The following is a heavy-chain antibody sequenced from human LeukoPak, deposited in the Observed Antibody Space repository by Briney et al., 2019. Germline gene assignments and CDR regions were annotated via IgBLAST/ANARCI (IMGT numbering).Heavy chain of an antibody. Sequence: AGSLRLSCAASGFTGCNNYMRWVRQAPGQGREGVSLIYSGGSTYYEDSVKGRFTISRDNSKNTLYLQMNSLRAEDTAVYYCARDRHCSSSSCYGLWGQGTRVTVSS. CDR2: IYSGGST. V-gene: IGHV3-66*01. CDR3: ARDRHCSSSSCYGL. J-gene: IGHJ4*02. D-gene: IGHD2-2*01. CDR1: GFTGCNNY.